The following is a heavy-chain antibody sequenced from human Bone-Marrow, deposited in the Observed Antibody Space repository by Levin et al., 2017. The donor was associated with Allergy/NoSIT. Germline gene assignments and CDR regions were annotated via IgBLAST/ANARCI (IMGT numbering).Heavy chain of an antibody. CDR1: GYPFINYG. CDR3: VRDFAWIPDH. CDR2: IRVSDNYT. V-gene: IGHV1-18*01. D-gene: IGHD3-9*01. J-gene: IGHJ4*02. Sequence: ASVKVSCKASGYPFINYGFSWMRQAPGQGLEWMGWIRVSDNYTNYAQKFQDRLTMTTDTSTSTANMELRTLRSDDSAVYYCVRDFAWIPDHWGQGTRVTVSS.